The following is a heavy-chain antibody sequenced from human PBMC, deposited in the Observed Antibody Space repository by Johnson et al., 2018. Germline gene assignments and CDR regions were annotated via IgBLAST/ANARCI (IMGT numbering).Heavy chain of an antibody. CDR1: GFDLSDFG. CDR3: AREEHDSTGYYPEYFQY. J-gene: IGHJ1*01. CDR2: IWFDGTNQ. Sequence: QVQLVESGGGVIQXGRSLRVSCAAFGFDLSDFGMHWLRQAPGKGPEWLALIWFDGTNQHYADSVKGRFTVSRDSSKNTVFLQMSSLSPEDTAVYYCAREEHDSTGYYPEYFQYWGQGTLVTVSS. V-gene: IGHV3-33*01. D-gene: IGHD3-22*01.